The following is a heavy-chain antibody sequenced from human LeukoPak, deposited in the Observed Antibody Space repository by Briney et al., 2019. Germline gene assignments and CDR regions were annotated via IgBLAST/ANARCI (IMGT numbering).Heavy chain of an antibody. CDR3: ARDPYYYDSSGYSHYFDY. CDR2: ISSSSSYI. V-gene: IGHV3-21*04. CDR1: GFTFSSYS. D-gene: IGHD3-22*01. J-gene: IGHJ4*02. Sequence: PGGSLRLSCAASGFTFSSYSMNWVRQAPGKGLEWVSSISSSSSYIYYADSVRGRFTISRDNAKNSLYLQMNSLRAEDTAVYYCARDPYYYDSSGYSHYFDYWGQGTLVTVSS.